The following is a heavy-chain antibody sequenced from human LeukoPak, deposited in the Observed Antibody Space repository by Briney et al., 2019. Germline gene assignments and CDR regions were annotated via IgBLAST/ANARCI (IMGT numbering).Heavy chain of an antibody. Sequence: GGSLRLSCAASGFNFSSYSMNWVRQAPGKGLEWVSSISSSSSFRYYADSVKGRFTISRDNAKNSLYLQMNSLRAEDTAVYYCARESSGYFYWGQGTLITVSS. D-gene: IGHD3-22*01. J-gene: IGHJ4*02. CDR3: ARESSGYFY. V-gene: IGHV3-21*01. CDR1: GFNFSSYS. CDR2: ISSSSSFR.